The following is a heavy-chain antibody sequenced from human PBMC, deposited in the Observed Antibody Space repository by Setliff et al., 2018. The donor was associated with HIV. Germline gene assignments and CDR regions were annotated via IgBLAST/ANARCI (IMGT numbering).Heavy chain of an antibody. CDR1: GGSISSSTYY. D-gene: IGHD2-21*02. CDR2: VYYSEIT. V-gene: IGHV4-39*01. Sequence: PSETLSLTCTVSGGSISSSTYYWAWIRQPPGKGLEWIGSVYYSEITYYNPSLKSRVTISVDTSKNQFSLKRSSVAAADTAVYYCARHGVVTAPGYWGRGTLVTVSS. CDR3: ARHGVVTAPGY. J-gene: IGHJ4*02.